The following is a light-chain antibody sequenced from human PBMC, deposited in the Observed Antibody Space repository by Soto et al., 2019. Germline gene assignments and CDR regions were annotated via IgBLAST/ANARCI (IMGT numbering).Light chain of an antibody. J-gene: IGKJ4*01. CDR1: QSVRND. Sequence: EIVLTQSPATLSLSPGERATLSCRASQSVRNDLVWYHQKPGQAPRVLIYSASNRATGIPARFSGSGSGTDFTLTISRLEPEDFAVYYCQQRTNSPPTFGGGTKVEMK. CDR2: SAS. CDR3: QQRTNSPPT. V-gene: IGKV3-11*01.